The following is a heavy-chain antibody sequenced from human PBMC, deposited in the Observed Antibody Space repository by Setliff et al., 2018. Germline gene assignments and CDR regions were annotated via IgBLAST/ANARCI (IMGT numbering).Heavy chain of an antibody. V-gene: IGHV3-30*04. CDR3: ARGEFDSSL. Sequence: QPGGSLRLSCVASGMTFSINSFHWVRQAPGKGLEWLAFISSDGHETNYGDSVRGRFTISRDTPKNTVYLQMNDLRHEDTALYYCARGEFDSSLWGQGAQVTAPQ. D-gene: IGHD3-22*01. CDR2: ISSDGHET. J-gene: IGHJ4*02. CDR1: GMTFSINS.